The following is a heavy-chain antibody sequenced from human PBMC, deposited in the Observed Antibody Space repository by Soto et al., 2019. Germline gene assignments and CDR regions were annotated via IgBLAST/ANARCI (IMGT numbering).Heavy chain of an antibody. J-gene: IGHJ5*01. V-gene: IGHV3-30*04. CDR2: ISRDGSYI. D-gene: IGHD3-3*01. CDR3: ARTRNGGVADSFDS. CDR1: GFTFSRYA. Sequence: PGGSLRLSCAASGFTFSRYAIHWVRLTPGRGVEWVLAISRDGSYIYYTDSVKGRFTVSRDNSKNTVFVQMNRLIPDDTALYFCARTRNGGVADSFDSWGQGTRVTVSS.